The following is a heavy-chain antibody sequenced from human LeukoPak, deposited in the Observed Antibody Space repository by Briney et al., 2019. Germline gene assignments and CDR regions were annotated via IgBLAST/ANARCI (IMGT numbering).Heavy chain of an antibody. D-gene: IGHD1-26*01. Sequence: GGSLRLSCAASGFTLGTSAMSWVRQTPGQGLEWVSAISGSGDYTYYADSVKGRFTISRDSSKNTLYLQMNSLGAEDTAVYYCAKCIGNTLGTAAGYWGPGTLVHGS. CDR3: AKCIGNTLGTAAGY. V-gene: IGHV3-23*01. CDR1: GFTLGTSA. CDR2: ISGSGDYT. J-gene: IGHJ4*01.